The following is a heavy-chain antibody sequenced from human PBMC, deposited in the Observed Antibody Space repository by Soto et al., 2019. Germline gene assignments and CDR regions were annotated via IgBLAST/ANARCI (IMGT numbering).Heavy chain of an antibody. V-gene: IGHV4-39*01. CDR1: GGSISSSSYY. CDR3: VRVVPAAEYYFDY. D-gene: IGHD2-2*01. Sequence: PSETLSLTCTVSGGSISSSSYYWGWIRQPPGKGLEWIGSIYYSGSIYYNPSLKSRVTISVDTSKNQFSLKLSSVTAADTAVYYCVRVVPAAEYYFDYWGQGTLVTVSS. CDR2: IYYSGSI. J-gene: IGHJ4*02.